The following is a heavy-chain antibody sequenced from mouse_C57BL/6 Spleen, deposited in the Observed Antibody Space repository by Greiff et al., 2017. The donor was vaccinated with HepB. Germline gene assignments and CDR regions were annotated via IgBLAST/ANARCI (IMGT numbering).Heavy chain of an antibody. Sequence: EVKLQESGPGLVKPSQSLSLTCSVTGYSITSGYYWNWVRQFPGNKLEWMGYISYDGSNNYNPSLKNRISITRDTSKNQFFLKLNAVTTEDKATYDCARKLTGGFDCWGQGTTLSVAS. V-gene: IGHV3-6*01. D-gene: IGHD4-1*01. CDR1: GYSITSGYY. CDR3: ARKLTGGFDC. CDR2: ISYDGSN. J-gene: IGHJ2*01.